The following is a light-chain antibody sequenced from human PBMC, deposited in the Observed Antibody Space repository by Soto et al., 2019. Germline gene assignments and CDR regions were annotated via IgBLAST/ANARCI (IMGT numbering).Light chain of an antibody. CDR1: QDITKW. Sequence: DVQMTQSPSSVSASVGDRVIITCRASQDITKWLAWYQQKPGKVPKLMISEVSNLQTGVPGRFSGSGSGTDFTLTITNLQPEDFATYYCQQASTCPLTFGAGTKVEI. J-gene: IGKJ4*01. CDR2: EVS. V-gene: IGKV1-12*01. CDR3: QQASTCPLT.